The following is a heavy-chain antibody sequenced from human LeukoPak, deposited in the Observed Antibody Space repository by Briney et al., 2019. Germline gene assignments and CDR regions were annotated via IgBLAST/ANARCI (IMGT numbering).Heavy chain of an antibody. Sequence: PSETLSLTCTVSGGSISGYYWTWIRQPPGKGLEWIGYVYYLGSTNYNPSLKSRVTISVDTSKNQFSLKLSSVTAADTAVYYCASSYCGGDCYPTAFDIWGQGTMVTVSS. CDR1: GGSISGYY. CDR2: VYYLGST. CDR3: ASSYCGGDCYPTAFDI. V-gene: IGHV4-59*01. J-gene: IGHJ3*02. D-gene: IGHD2-21*02.